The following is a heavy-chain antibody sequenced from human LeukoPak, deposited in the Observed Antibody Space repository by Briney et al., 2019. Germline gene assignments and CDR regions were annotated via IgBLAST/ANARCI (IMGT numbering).Heavy chain of an antibody. CDR3: ARRDGYCSSTSCYADYYYGMDV. Sequence: GESLQISCKGSGYSFTSYWIGWVRQLPGKGLEWMGIIYPGDSDTTYSPSFQGQVTISADKSISTAYLQWSSLKASDTAMYYCARRDGYCSSTSCYADYYYGMDVWGQGTTVTVSS. J-gene: IGHJ6*02. V-gene: IGHV5-51*01. CDR1: GYSFTSYW. CDR2: IYPGDSDT. D-gene: IGHD2-2*01.